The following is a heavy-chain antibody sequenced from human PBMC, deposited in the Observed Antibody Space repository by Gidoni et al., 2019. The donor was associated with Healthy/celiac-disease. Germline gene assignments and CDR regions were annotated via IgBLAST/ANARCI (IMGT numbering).Heavy chain of an antibody. D-gene: IGHD2-15*01. CDR1: GFPFSSYA. CDR3: ARGVVVVVAATDNWFDP. V-gene: IGHV3-30-3*01. J-gene: IGHJ5*02. Sequence: QVQLVESGGGVVQPGRSLRLSCAASGFPFSSYAMHWVRQAPGKGLEWVAVISYDGSNKYYADSVKGRFTISRDNSKNTLYLQMNSLRAEDTAVYYCARGVVVVVAATDNWFDPWGQGTLVTVSS. CDR2: ISYDGSNK.